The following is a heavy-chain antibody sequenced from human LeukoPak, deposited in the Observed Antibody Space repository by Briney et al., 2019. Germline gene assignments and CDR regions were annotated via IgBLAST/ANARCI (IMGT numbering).Heavy chain of an antibody. Sequence: PSETLSLTCTVSGGSISSYYWSWIRQPPGKGLEWIGYIYYSGSTNYNPSLKSRVTISVDTSKNQFSLKLSSVTAADTAVYYCARQREIAAVSYFDYWGQGTLVTVSS. V-gene: IGHV4-59*08. CDR2: IYYSGST. CDR1: GGSISSYY. CDR3: ARQREIAAVSYFDY. D-gene: IGHD6-13*01. J-gene: IGHJ4*02.